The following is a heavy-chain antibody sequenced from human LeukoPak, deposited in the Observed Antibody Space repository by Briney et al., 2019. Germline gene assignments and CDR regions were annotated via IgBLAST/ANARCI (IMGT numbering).Heavy chain of an antibody. CDR1: GGSFSGYY. V-gene: IGHV4-34*01. CDR3: ASVPGSYDFWSGYYRSGRYFDY. D-gene: IGHD3-3*01. Sequence: SETLSLTCAVYGGSFSGYYWSWIRQPPGKGLEWIGEINHAGSTNYNPSLKSRVTISVDKSKSQFSLELFSVTAADTAVYYCASVPGSYDFWSGYYRSGRYFDYWGRGTPVTVSS. CDR2: INHAGST. J-gene: IGHJ4*02.